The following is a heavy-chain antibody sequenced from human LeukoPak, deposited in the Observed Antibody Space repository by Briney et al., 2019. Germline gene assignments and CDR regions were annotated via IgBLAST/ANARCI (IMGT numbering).Heavy chain of an antibody. J-gene: IGHJ3*02. CDR1: GGSFSGYY. CDR3: ARAYTPDIVVVVAPDAFDI. D-gene: IGHD2-15*01. V-gene: IGHV4-34*01. Sequence: PSETLSLACAVYGGSFSGYYWSWIRQPPGKGLERIGEINHSGSTNYNPSLKSRVTISVDTSKNQFSLKLSSVTAADTAVYYCARAYTPDIVVVVAPDAFDIWGQGTMVTVSS. CDR2: INHSGST.